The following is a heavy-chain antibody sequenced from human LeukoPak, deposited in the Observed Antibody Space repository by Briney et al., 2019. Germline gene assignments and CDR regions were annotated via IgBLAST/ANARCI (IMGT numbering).Heavy chain of an antibody. CDR1: GGTFSSYA. CDR3: ARGGVPAFDI. V-gene: IGHV1-69*05. Sequence: LVKVSCKASGGTFSSYAISWVRQAPGQGLEWMGGIIPIFGTANYAQKFQGRVTITTDESTGTAYMELSSLRSEDTAVYYCARGGVPAFDIWGQGTMVTVSS. J-gene: IGHJ3*02. D-gene: IGHD1-1*01. CDR2: IIPIFGTA.